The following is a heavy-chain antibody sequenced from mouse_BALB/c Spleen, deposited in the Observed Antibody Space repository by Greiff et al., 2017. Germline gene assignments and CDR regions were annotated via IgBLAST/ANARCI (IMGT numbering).Heavy chain of an antibody. Sequence: QVQLQQSGAELAKPGASVKMSCKASGYTFTSYWMHWVKQRPGQGLEWIGYINPSTGYTEYNQKFKDKATLTADKSSSTAYMQLSSLTSEDSAVYYCARGDHAMDYWGQGTSVTVSS. V-gene: IGHV1-7*01. CDR1: GYTFTSYW. CDR2: INPSTGYT. CDR3: ARGDHAMDY. J-gene: IGHJ4*01.